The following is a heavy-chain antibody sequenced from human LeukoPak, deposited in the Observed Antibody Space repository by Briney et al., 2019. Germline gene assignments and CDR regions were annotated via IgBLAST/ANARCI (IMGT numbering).Heavy chain of an antibody. CDR1: GLTLSNVW. D-gene: IGHD2-15*01. CDR3: AHGSAQYYEY. CDR2: IRSQTAGGTT. J-gene: IGHJ1*01. Sequence: GGSLRLSCAVSGLTLSNVWMNWVRQAPGKGLEWVGRIRSQTAGGTTDFAAPVKGRFSISRDDSKNSLCLQMNSLTSEDTAVYYCAHGSAQYYEYWGQGTLVTVSS. V-gene: IGHV3-15*07.